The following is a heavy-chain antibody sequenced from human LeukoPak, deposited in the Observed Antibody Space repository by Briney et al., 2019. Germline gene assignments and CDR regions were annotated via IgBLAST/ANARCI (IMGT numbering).Heavy chain of an antibody. D-gene: IGHD6-13*01. Sequence: ETLSLTCAVSGGSISSNSYYWGWIRQPPGKGLEWVSGINWNGGSTGYADSVKGRFTISRDNAKNSLYLQMNSLRAEDTALYHCARDPAADYWGQGTLVTVSS. V-gene: IGHV3-20*01. CDR3: ARDPAADY. J-gene: IGHJ4*02. CDR1: GGSISSNSYY. CDR2: INWNGGST.